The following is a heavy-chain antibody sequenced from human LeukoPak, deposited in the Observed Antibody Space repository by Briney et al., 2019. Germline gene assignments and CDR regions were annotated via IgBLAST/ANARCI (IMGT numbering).Heavy chain of an antibody. D-gene: IGHD1-1*01. J-gene: IGHJ4*02. CDR3: AKSRVQNDIVFDY. V-gene: IGHV3-48*02. CDR2: ISSSSSII. CDR1: GFTFRTYS. Sequence: PGGSLRLSCVASGFTFRTYSMNWVRQAPGKGLEWVSFISSSSSIIHYADSVKGRFTISRDNAENSLYLQMSSLRDEDTAVYYCAKSRVQNDIVFDYWGQGALVTVSS.